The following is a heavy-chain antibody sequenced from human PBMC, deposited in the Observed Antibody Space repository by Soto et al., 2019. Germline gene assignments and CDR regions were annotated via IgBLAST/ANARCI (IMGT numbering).Heavy chain of an antibody. CDR2: MNPNSGNT. Sequence: QVQLVQSGAEVKKPGASVKVSCKASGYTFTSYDIDWVRQATGQGLEWMGWMNPNSGNTGYAQKFQGRVTMTRNTSISTAYMELSSLRSEDTAVYYCASRTQLWSNDAFDIWGQGTMVTVSS. CDR1: GYTFTSYD. V-gene: IGHV1-8*01. CDR3: ASRTQLWSNDAFDI. D-gene: IGHD5-18*01. J-gene: IGHJ3*02.